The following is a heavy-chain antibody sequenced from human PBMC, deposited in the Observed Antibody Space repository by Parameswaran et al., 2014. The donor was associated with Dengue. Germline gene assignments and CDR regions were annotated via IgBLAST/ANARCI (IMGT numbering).Heavy chain of an antibody. V-gene: IGHV4-59*08. CDR2: IYYSGST. Sequence: WIRQPPGKGLEWIGYIYYSGSTNYNPSLKSRVTISVDTSKNQFSLKLSSVTAADTAVYYCARFTWGYYGSYYYYGMDVWGQGTTVTVSS. CDR3: ARFTWGYYGSYYYYGMDV. D-gene: IGHD3-22*01. J-gene: IGHJ6*02.